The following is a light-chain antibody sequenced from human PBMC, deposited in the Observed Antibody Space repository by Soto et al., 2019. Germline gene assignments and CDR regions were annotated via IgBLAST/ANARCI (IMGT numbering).Light chain of an antibody. Sequence: DIQMTQSPASLSASVGDRVTISCRASQGMGTYLAWYQQKPGKVPKLLIYGASTLQSGVPSRFSGGGYGADFTLTITSLQPEDVATYYCLKYNSAPFAFGPGTRVEIK. CDR1: QGMGTY. V-gene: IGKV1-27*01. J-gene: IGKJ3*01. CDR2: GAS. CDR3: LKYNSAPFA.